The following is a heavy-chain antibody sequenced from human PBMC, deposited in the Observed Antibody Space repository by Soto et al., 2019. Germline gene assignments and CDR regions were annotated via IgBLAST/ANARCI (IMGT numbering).Heavy chain of an antibody. J-gene: IGHJ4*01. Sequence: QVQLQESGPGLVQPSQTLSLTCTVSGGSISSGGYYWSWIRQHPGTGLVWIGHISYSGSTYYNTSLKSRVTISVDTSRNQFSLIVNSVTAADTDVYYCARGVLHWGQGTLVTVSS. CDR3: ARGVLH. CDR1: GGSISSGGYY. CDR2: ISYSGST. V-gene: IGHV4-31*03.